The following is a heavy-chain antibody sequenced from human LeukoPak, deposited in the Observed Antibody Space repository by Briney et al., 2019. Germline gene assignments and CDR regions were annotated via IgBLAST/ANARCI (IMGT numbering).Heavy chain of an antibody. D-gene: IGHD2-15*01. V-gene: IGHV3-23*01. CDR1: GFTFSSYA. CDR3: PKDRRYGSGGSCSAMVYYYYGMDV. CDR2: IRGSGGST. Sequence: GGSLRLSCAASGFTFSSYAVRSVRQAPGKGLGWVSAIRGSGGSTYYADCVKGRFTISRDNSKNTLYLQMNSLRAEATAVYYCPKDRRYGSGGSCSAMVYYYYGMDVWGQGTTLTVSS. J-gene: IGHJ6*02.